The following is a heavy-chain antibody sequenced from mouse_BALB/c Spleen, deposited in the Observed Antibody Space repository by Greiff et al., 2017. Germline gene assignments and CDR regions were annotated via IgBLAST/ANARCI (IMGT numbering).Heavy chain of an antibody. CDR2: INPNNGGT. CDR1: GYTFTEYT. Sequence: EVHLVESGPELVKPGASVKISCKTSGYTFTEYTMHWVKQSHGKSLEWIGGINPNNGGTSYNQKFKGKATLTVDKSSSTAYMELRSLTSEDSAVYYCAREGLGRRAWFAYWGQGTLVTVSA. D-gene: IGHD4-1*01. J-gene: IGHJ3*01. V-gene: IGHV1-18*01. CDR3: AREGLGRRAWFAY.